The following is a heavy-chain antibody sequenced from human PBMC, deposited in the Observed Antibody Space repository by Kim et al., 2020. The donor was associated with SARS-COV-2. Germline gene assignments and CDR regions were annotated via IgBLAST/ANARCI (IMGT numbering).Heavy chain of an antibody. V-gene: IGHV1-18*01. Sequence: YAQKVEGRVTMTTDTSTSTVYMELRSLRSDDTALYFCARDRGGNPDDTFDIWGQGTMVIVSS. CDR3: ARDRGGNPDDTFDI. D-gene: IGHD3-10*01. J-gene: IGHJ3*02.